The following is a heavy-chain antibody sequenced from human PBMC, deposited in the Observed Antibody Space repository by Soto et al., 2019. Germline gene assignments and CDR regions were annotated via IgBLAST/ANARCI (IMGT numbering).Heavy chain of an antibody. CDR3: TTDGGSSPFDY. CDR1: GFTFSNAW. J-gene: IGHJ4*02. V-gene: IGHV3-15*01. Sequence: GGSLRLSCAASGFTFSNAWMSWVRQAPGKGLEWVGRIKRKTDGGTTDYAAPVKGRFTISRDDSKNTLYLQMNSLKTEDTAVYYCTTDGGSSPFDYWGQGTLVTVSS. CDR2: IKRKTDGGTT. D-gene: IGHD1-26*01.